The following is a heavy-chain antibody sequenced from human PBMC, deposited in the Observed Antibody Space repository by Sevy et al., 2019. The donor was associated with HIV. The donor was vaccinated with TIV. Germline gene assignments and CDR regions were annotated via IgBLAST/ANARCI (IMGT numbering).Heavy chain of an antibody. Sequence: ASLKVSCKASGFTFTSSAMQWVRQARGQRLEWIGWIVVGYGNTNYAQKFRERVTITRDMSTSTAYMELSSLRSEDTAVYYCAAADSYSSGWYPNYAMDVWGQGTTVTVSS. J-gene: IGHJ6*02. CDR1: GFTFTSSA. CDR3: AAADSYSSGWYPNYAMDV. V-gene: IGHV1-58*02. CDR2: IVVGYGNT. D-gene: IGHD6-19*01.